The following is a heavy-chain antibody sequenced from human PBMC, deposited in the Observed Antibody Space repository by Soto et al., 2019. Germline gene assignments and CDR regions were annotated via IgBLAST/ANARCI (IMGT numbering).Heavy chain of an antibody. CDR3: AKDQPRAMVPFYFDY. V-gene: IGHV3-23*01. J-gene: IGHJ4*02. CDR2: ISGSGGST. CDR1: GFTFSSYA. Sequence: PGGSLRLSCAASGFTFSSYAMSWVPQAPGKGLEWVSAISGSGGSTYYADSVKGRFTISRDNSKNTLYLQMSSLRAEDTAVYYCAKDQPRAMVPFYFDYWGQGTLVTVSS. D-gene: IGHD5-18*01.